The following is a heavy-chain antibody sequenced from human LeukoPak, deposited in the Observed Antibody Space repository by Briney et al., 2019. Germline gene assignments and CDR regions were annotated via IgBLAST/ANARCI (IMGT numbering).Heavy chain of an antibody. D-gene: IGHD2-15*01. CDR2: IFRSGST. Sequence: SETLSLTCTVSGGSISSSSYYWGWIRQPPGKGLEWIGNIFRSGSTYYNTSLKSRVTISVDTSKNQFSLKLSSVTAADTAVYYCARVICSGGSCRFDYWGQGTLVTVSS. V-gene: IGHV4-39*07. CDR3: ARVICSGGSCRFDY. CDR1: GGSISSSSYY. J-gene: IGHJ4*02.